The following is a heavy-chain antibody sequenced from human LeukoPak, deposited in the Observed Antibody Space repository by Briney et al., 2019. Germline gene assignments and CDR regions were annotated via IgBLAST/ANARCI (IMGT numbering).Heavy chain of an antibody. CDR1: GGTFSSYA. Sequence: ASVKVSCKASGGTFSSYAISWVRQAPGQGLEWMGWISAYNGNTNYAQKLQGRVTMTTDTSTSTAYMELRGLRSDDTAVYYCAREYDYGGPNWFDPWGQGTLVTVSS. V-gene: IGHV1-18*01. CDR2: ISAYNGNT. J-gene: IGHJ5*02. D-gene: IGHD4-23*01. CDR3: AREYDYGGPNWFDP.